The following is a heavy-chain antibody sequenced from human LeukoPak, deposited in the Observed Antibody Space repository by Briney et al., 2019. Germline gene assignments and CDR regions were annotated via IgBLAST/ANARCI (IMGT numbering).Heavy chain of an antibody. D-gene: IGHD2-8*01. CDR3: ARRVTSYAVRPNMYVYMDV. J-gene: IGHJ6*04. CDR2: IQASRTT. V-gene: IGHV4-4*09. CDR1: GDPLRGDS. Sequence: PSETLSPTCKISGDPLRGDSWKWIRQPPAPGLEWIGLIQASRTTNYNPSLKSRVTISMDTSKTHLSLRLTSVTAADTAVYYRARRVTSYAVRPNMYVYMDVWGKGTTVSVSS.